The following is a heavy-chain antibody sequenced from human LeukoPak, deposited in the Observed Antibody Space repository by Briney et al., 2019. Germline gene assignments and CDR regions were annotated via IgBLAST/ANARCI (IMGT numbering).Heavy chain of an antibody. CDR1: GGTFSSYA. CDR2: IIPILGIA. J-gene: IGHJ4*02. D-gene: IGHD3-22*01. CDR3: AREGFSDYDGSGYPDY. Sequence: GASVKVSCKASGGTFSSYAISWVRQAPGQGVELMGRIIPILGIANYAQKFQGRVTITADKSTSTAYMELSSLRSEDTAVYYCAREGFSDYDGSGYPDYWGQGTLVTVSS. V-gene: IGHV1-69*04.